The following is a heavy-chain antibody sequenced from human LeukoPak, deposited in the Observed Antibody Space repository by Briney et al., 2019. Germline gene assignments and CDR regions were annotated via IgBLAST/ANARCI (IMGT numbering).Heavy chain of an antibody. CDR2: MNPKSGDT. V-gene: IGHV1-8*02. J-gene: IGHJ6*04. D-gene: IGHD3-22*01. Sequence: ASVKVSCKASGGTFSSYAISWVRQATGQGLEWMGWMNPKSGDTGYAQKFQGRVTMTRNTSISTAYMELSSLRSEDTAVYYCARGKGKRITMIEMDVWGKGTTVTISS. CDR1: GGTFSSYA. CDR3: ARGKGKRITMIEMDV.